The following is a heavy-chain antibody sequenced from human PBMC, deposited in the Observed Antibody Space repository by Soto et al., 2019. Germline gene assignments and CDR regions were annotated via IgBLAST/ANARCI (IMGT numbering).Heavy chain of an antibody. CDR1: GGSISSYY. D-gene: IGHD2-15*01. CDR3: ARSGVVVVVAATGGWFDP. V-gene: IGHV4-59*01. Sequence: SETLSLTCTVSGGSISSYYWSWIRQPPGKGLEWIGYIYYSGSTNYNPSLKSRVTISVDTSKNQFSLKLSSVTAADTAVYYCARSGVVVVVAATGGWFDPWGQGTLVTVS. CDR2: IYYSGST. J-gene: IGHJ5*02.